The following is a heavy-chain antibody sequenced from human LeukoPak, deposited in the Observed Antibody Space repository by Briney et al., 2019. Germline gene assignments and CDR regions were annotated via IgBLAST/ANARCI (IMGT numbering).Heavy chain of an antibody. Sequence: GASVKVSCKASGYTFTSYGISWVRQAPGQGLEWMGWISAYNGNTNYAQKLQGRVTMTTDTSTSTAYMELRSLRSDDTAVYYCARDYWGGGGSGWNADYWGQGTLVTVSS. CDR1: GYTFTSYG. V-gene: IGHV1-18*01. J-gene: IGHJ4*02. CDR2: ISAYNGNT. CDR3: ARDYWGGGGSGWNADY. D-gene: IGHD6-19*01.